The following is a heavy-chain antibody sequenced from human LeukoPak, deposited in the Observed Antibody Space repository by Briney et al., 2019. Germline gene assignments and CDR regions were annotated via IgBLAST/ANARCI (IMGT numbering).Heavy chain of an antibody. CDR1: GGSISSTNW. CDR3: AEGRY. J-gene: IGHJ4*02. CDR2: IYYSGST. Sequence: PSETLSLTCAVSGGSISSTNWWSWVRQPPGKGLEWIGSIYYSGSTYYNPSLKSRVTISVDTSKNQFSLKLSSVTAADTAVYYCAEGRYWGQGTLVTVSS. V-gene: IGHV4-39*01.